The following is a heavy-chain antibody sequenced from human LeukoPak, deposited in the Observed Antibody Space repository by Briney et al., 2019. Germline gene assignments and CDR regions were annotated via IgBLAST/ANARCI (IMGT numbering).Heavy chain of an antibody. J-gene: IGHJ4*02. V-gene: IGHV1-18*01. CDR3: AREIVGAYYFDY. D-gene: IGHD1-26*01. CDR1: GYTFTSYG. CDR2: ISAYNANT. Sequence: ASVKVSCKASGYTFTSYGISWVRQAPGQGLEWMGWISAYNANTNYAQKLQGRVTMTTDTSTSTAYMELRSLRSDDTAVYYCAREIVGAYYFDYWGQGTLVTVSS.